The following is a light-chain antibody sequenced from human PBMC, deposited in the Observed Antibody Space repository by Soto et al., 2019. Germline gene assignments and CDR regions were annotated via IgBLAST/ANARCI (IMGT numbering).Light chain of an antibody. V-gene: IGKV4-1*01. Sequence: DIVMTQSPDSLAVSLGERATINCKSSQSVLHSSNNKNYLAWYQQKPGQPPKLLIYWASTRESGVPDRFSGSGSGTDFTLSISSLQAEDVAVYYCQQYYRPWTFGQGTKAEIK. J-gene: IGKJ1*01. CDR3: QQYYRPWT. CDR1: QSVLHSSNNKNY. CDR2: WAS.